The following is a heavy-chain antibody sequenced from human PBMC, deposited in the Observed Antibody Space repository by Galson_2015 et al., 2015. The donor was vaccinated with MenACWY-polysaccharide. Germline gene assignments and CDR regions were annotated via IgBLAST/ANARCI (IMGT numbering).Heavy chain of an antibody. D-gene: IGHD5-24*01. V-gene: IGHV1-18*01. CDR3: ARERPSGHNYVLTFDF. J-gene: IGHJ4*02. Sequence: SVKVSCKASGYIFTNYGISWVRQAPGEGLEWMAWISPYNGDTNYAQKFQGRVTVTADTSTNIAYMELRTLRSDDTAVYYCARERPSGHNYVLTFDFWGKGSLFTVSS. CDR2: ISPYNGDT. CDR1: GYIFTNYG.